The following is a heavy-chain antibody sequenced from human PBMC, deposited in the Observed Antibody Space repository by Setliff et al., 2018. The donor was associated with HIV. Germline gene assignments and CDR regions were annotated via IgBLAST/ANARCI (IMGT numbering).Heavy chain of an antibody. Sequence: SETLSLTCTVSGGSISNYYWNWIRQSPGKGLELIGYVDDTGSTDYNPSLTSRVTISVDMSKNQFSLNVTSVSAADTAVYYCARGEKPFVFRYSDPHTGYYFYMDVWGRGTTVTVSS. V-gene: IGHV4-59*01. J-gene: IGHJ6*03. CDR3: ARGEKPFVFRYSDPHTGYYFYMDV. D-gene: IGHD3-9*01. CDR1: GGSISNYY. CDR2: VDDTGST.